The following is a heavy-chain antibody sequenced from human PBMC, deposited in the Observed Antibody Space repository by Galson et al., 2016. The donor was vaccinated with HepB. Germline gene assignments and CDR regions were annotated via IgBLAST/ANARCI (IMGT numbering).Heavy chain of an antibody. D-gene: IGHD3-10*01. J-gene: IGHJ5*02. CDR2: ITSTSYAT. Sequence: SLRLSCAATGFTFSTQSMNWVRQAPGKGLEWVASITSTSYATSYADSVRGRFTISRDNAKDSLFLQMNSMRVDDTAIYYCARGVGGPDRRHWLDPWGQGTLVTVSS. V-gene: IGHV3-21*01. CDR3: ARGVGGPDRRHWLDP. CDR1: GFTFSTQS.